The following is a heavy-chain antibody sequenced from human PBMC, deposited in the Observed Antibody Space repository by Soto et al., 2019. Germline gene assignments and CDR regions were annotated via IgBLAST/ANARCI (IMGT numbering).Heavy chain of an antibody. V-gene: IGHV4-39*02. CDR2: IYYSGST. Sequence: PSETLSLTCTVSGGSISSSSYYWGWIRQPPGKGLEWIGSIYYSGSTYYNPSLKSRVTISVDTSKNQFSLKLSSVTAADTAVYYCARDFFVGSCYYPYGMDFRGPGIMVTVFS. CDR3: ARDFFVGSCYYPYGMDF. CDR1: GGSISSSSYY. J-gene: IGHJ6*02. D-gene: IGHD2-15*01.